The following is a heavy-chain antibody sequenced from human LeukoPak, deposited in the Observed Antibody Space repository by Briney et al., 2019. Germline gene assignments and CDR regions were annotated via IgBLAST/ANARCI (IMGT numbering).Heavy chain of an antibody. CDR2: IYYSGST. J-gene: IGHJ4*02. CDR1: GGSISSGGYY. V-gene: IGHV4-31*03. Sequence: SETLSLTCTVSGGSISSGGYYWSWIRQHPGKGLEWIGYIYYSGSTYYNPSLKSRVTISVDTSKNQFSLKLSPVTAADTAVYYCARDGDGYALEYWGQGTLVTVSS. CDR3: ARDGDGYALEY. D-gene: IGHD5-24*01.